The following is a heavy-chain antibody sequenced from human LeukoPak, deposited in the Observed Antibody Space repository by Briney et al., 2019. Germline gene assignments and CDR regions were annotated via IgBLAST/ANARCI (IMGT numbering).Heavy chain of an antibody. J-gene: IGHJ4*02. V-gene: IGHV4-59*01. CDR3: ARNYDILTGYYVLDY. Sequence: SETLSLTCTVSGGSIGSYYWSWIRQPPGKGLEWIGYIYYSGSTNYNPSLKSRVTISVDTSKNQFSLKLSSVTAADTAVYYCARNYDILTGYYVLDYWGQGTLVTVSS. CDR1: GGSIGSYY. CDR2: IYYSGST. D-gene: IGHD3-9*01.